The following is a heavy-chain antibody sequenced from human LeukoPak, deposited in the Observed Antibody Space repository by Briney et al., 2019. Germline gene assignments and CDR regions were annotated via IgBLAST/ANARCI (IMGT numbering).Heavy chain of an antibody. D-gene: IGHD6-6*01. CDR3: ASIAARRDLRPPVP. J-gene: IGHJ5*02. Sequence: ASVKVSCKVSGYTLTELSMHWVRQAPGKGLEWMGGFDPEDGETIYAQKFQGRVTMTRDTSISTAYMELNRLRSDDTAIYYCASIAARRDLRPPVPWGQGTLVTVSS. CDR1: GYTLTELS. V-gene: IGHV1-24*01. CDR2: FDPEDGET.